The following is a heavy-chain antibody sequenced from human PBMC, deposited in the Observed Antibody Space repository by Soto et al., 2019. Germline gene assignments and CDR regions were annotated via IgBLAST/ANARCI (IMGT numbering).Heavy chain of an antibody. V-gene: IGHV1-58*01. D-gene: IGHD3-22*01. J-gene: IGHJ4*02. CDR3: SARGLNFDR. Sequence: ASVKASCEASGFTFTSSAVQWVRQARGQRLEWIGWIGVGSGNRHDAQKFQERVTITRDMATNTADMELSSLRSEDTAVYYCSARGLNFDRWGKGSLFAVSS. CDR1: GFTFTSSA. CDR2: IGVGSGNR.